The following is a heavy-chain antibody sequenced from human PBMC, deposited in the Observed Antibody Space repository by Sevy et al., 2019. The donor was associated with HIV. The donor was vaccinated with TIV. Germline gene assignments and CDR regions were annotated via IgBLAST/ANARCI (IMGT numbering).Heavy chain of an antibody. CDR2: IKQDGSEK. V-gene: IGHV3-7*01. D-gene: IGHD3-10*01. CDR1: GFTFSSYW. Sequence: GGSLRLSCAASGFTFSSYWMSWDRQAPGKGLEWVANIKQDGSEKYYVNSVKGRFTISRDNAKNSLYLQMNSLRAEDTAVYYCARDSRPMVRGVIRTDAFDIWGQGTMVTVSS. J-gene: IGHJ3*02. CDR3: ARDSRPMVRGVIRTDAFDI.